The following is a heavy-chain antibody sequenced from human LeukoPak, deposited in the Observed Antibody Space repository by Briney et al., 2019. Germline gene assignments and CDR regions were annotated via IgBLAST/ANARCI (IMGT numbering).Heavy chain of an antibody. CDR2: AHHGGTT. Sequence: SETLSLTCIASGASISSHYWSWIRQPPGKRLEWIGYAHHGGTTNQNPSLKSRVAISIDTSRNQMSLKLYSMTAADTAMYYCARGSTRADDYWGQGILVTVS. J-gene: IGHJ4*02. V-gene: IGHV4-59*11. CDR1: GASISSHY. D-gene: IGHD2/OR15-2a*01. CDR3: ARGSTRADDY.